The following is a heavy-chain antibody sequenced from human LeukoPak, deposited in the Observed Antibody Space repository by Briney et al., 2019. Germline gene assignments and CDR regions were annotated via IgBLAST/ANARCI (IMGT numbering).Heavy chain of an antibody. D-gene: IGHD3-3*01. Sequence: GGSLRLSCTASGFTFGDYAMSWVRQAPGKGLEWVGFIRSKAYGGTTEYAASVKGRFTISRDDSKSIAYLQMNSLKTEDTAVYYCTRVGEVFGEHYYYMDVWGKGTTVTVSS. CDR2: IRSKAYGGTT. J-gene: IGHJ6*03. CDR3: TRVGEVFGEHYYYMDV. V-gene: IGHV3-49*04. CDR1: GFTFGDYA.